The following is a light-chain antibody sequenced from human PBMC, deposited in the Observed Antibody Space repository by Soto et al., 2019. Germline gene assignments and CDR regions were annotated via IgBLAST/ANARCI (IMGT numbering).Light chain of an antibody. Sequence: EIVMTESPTTLSVPPGERASLSCWASQSVNTRLAWYQQIPGQGPRLLIYGASTRATGIPARFSGSGSGTEFTLTISSLQSEDFAVYYCQQYSSWAPITFGQGTRLEIK. J-gene: IGKJ5*01. V-gene: IGKV3-15*01. CDR3: QQYSSWAPIT. CDR1: QSVNTR. CDR2: GAS.